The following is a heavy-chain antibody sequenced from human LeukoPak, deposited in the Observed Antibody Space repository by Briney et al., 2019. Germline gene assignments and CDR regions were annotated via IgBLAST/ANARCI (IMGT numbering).Heavy chain of an antibody. J-gene: IGHJ4*02. V-gene: IGHV1-46*01. CDR2: INPRGGNT. CDR1: GYTFTSYY. Sequence: SSVKVSCKASGYTFTSYYMHWVRQAPGQALEWIGIINPRGGNTSYAQKFQGRVTMTRDKSTSTVYMELSSLRSEDTAVYYCARGGVAGTYFDYWGQGTLVTVSS. D-gene: IGHD1-14*01. CDR3: ARGGVAGTYFDY.